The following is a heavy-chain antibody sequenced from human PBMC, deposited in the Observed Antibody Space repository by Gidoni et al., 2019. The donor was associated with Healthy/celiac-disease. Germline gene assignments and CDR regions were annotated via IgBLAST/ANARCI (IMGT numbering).Heavy chain of an antibody. CDR2: INPNSGGT. CDR1: GYTFTGYY. V-gene: IGHV1-2*02. J-gene: IGHJ4*02. CDR3: AREGLGTTVTTHKFDY. D-gene: IGHD4-17*01. Sequence: QVQLVQSGAEVKKPGASVKVSCKASGYTFTGYYMPWVRQAPGQGLEWMGWINPNSGGTNYAQKFQGRVTMTRDTSISTAYMELSRLRSDDTAVYYCAREGLGTTVTTHKFDYWGQGTLVTVSS.